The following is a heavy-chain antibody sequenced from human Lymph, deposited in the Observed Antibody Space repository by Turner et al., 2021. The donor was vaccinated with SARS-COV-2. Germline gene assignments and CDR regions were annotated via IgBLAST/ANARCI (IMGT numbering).Heavy chain of an antibody. D-gene: IGHD3-9*01. Sequence: QVQLVESGGGLVKPGGSLRLSCAASVFTFSDYYMSWIRQAPGKGLEWVSYISSSSIYTNYADSVKGRFTISRDNAKNSLYLQMNSLRAEDTAVYYCARPLTSYYFYGMDVWCQGTTVTVSS. CDR1: VFTFSDYY. CDR2: ISSSSIYT. CDR3: ARPLTSYYFYGMDV. V-gene: IGHV3-11*06. J-gene: IGHJ6*02.